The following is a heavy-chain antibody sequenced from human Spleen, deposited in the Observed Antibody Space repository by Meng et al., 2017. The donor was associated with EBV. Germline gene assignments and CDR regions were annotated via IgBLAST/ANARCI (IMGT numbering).Heavy chain of an antibody. Sequence: QVQLQESGPGLVKPSGTLSLTCAVSGDSITYSNWWSWVRQPPGKGLEWIGEIYHSGSTNYNPSLKSRVTISIDKSKNQFSLKLNSVTAADTALYYCARGKTWIAAAGTFDYWGQGTLVTVSS. CDR1: GDSITYSNW. J-gene: IGHJ4*02. D-gene: IGHD6-13*01. CDR2: IYHSGST. V-gene: IGHV4-4*02. CDR3: ARGKTWIAAAGTFDY.